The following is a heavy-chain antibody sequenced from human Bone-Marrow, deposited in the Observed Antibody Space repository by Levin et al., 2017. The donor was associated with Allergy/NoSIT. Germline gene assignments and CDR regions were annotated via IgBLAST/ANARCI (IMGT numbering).Heavy chain of an antibody. D-gene: IGHD3-3*01. CDR1: GYTFTGYY. V-gene: IGHV1-2*02. CDR3: ARGGIDFWSGYHQTHYFDY. J-gene: IGHJ4*02. Sequence: GESLKISCKASGYTFTGYYMHWVRQAPGQGLEWMGWINPNSGGTNYAQKFQGRVTMTRDTSISTAYMELSRLRSDDTAVYYCARGGIDFWSGYHQTHYFDYWGQGTLVTVSS. CDR2: INPNSGGT.